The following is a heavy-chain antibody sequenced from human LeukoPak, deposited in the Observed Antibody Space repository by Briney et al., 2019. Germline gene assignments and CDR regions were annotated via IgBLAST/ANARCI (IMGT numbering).Heavy chain of an antibody. V-gene: IGHV1-69*05. D-gene: IGHD3-3*01. Sequence: ASVKVSCKASGGTFSSYAISWVRQAPGQGLEWMGRIIPIFGTANYAQKFRGRVTITTDESTSTAYMELSSLRSEDTAVYYCARGGDDFRSGYRRPNWFDPWGQGTLVTVSS. J-gene: IGHJ5*02. CDR3: ARGGDDFRSGYRRPNWFDP. CDR2: IIPIFGTA. CDR1: GGTFSSYA.